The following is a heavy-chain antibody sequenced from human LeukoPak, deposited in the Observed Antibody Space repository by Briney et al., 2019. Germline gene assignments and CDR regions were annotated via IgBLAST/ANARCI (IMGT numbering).Heavy chain of an antibody. J-gene: IGHJ4*02. Sequence: PGTSLRLSCEASGFAFGSYAMHWVRQAPGRGLEWVAVISHDGDNTNSGESVRGRFTLSRDNSKNTLYLQMNSLRAEDTAVYYCAKDHDLYYDFWSGFDYWGQGTLVTVSS. D-gene: IGHD3-3*01. V-gene: IGHV3-30-3*01. CDR3: AKDHDLYYDFWSGFDY. CDR1: GFAFGSYA. CDR2: ISHDGDNT.